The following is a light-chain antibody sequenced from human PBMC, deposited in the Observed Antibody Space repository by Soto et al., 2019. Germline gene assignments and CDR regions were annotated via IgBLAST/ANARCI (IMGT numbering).Light chain of an antibody. CDR1: ETIRNL. CDR3: QQRPNLLIT. J-gene: IGKJ5*01. V-gene: IGKV3-11*01. CDR2: DAF. Sequence: MGLKQSAAALSLKQGERATYACMASETIRNLLAWYQQRPGQAPRLLIYDAFSRAPGIPARFSGGGSGTDFPLSFSTLEPEDLGVYYCQQRPNLLITFPRGTRLEIK.